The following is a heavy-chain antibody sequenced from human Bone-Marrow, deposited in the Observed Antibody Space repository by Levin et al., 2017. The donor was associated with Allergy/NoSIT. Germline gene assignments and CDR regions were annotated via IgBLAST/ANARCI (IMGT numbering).Heavy chain of an antibody. Sequence: ASVKVSCKASGYTFTGYYMHWVRQAPGQGLEWMGWINPNSGGTNYAQKFQGRVTMTRDTSISTAYMELSRLRSDDTAVYYCARDLFYEGMDLGYWGQGTLVTVSS. CDR1: GYTFTGYY. CDR2: INPNSGGT. D-gene: IGHD3-16*01. CDR3: ARDLFYEGMDLGY. J-gene: IGHJ4*02. V-gene: IGHV1-2*02.